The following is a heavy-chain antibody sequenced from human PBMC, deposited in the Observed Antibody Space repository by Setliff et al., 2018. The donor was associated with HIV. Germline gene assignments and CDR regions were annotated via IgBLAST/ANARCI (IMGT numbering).Heavy chain of an antibody. V-gene: IGHV4-34*01. CDR1: GGSFSGYY. J-gene: IGHJ6*03. CDR3: ARVPGYSSGASYMDV. D-gene: IGHD6-19*01. CDR2: INHSGIT. Sequence: SETLSLTCAVYGGSFSGYYWSWIRQTPGKGLAWIGEINHSGITKYNPSLKRRVTISVDTSKNQFSLKLRSVPAADTAVYYCARVPGYSSGASYMDVWGKGTTVTVSS.